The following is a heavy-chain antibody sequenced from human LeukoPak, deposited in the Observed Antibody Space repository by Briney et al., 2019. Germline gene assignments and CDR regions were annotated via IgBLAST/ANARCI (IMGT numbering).Heavy chain of an antibody. CDR1: GFTVSSSY. D-gene: IGHD3-10*01. J-gene: IGHJ4*02. Sequence: GGSLRLSCAASGFTVSSSYMSWVRQAPGKGLEWVSVIYSGGTTYYADSVKGRFTISRDNSKNTLYLQINNLRAEDTAVYYCARVFYDSGSYPDYWGQGTLVTVSS. CDR2: IYSGGTT. V-gene: IGHV3-53*01. CDR3: ARVFYDSGSYPDY.